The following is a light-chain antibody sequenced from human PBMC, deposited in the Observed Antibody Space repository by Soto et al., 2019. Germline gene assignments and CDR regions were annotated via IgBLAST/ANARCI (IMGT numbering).Light chain of an antibody. Sequence: DIQMTQSPSSLSASVGDRVTITCRASQSISSYLNWYQQKPGKAPKLLIYAASSLQSVVPSRFSGSGSGTDFTLTISSLQPEDVATYYCQQSYSTPTFGQGTKLEIK. CDR3: QQSYSTPT. CDR1: QSISSY. J-gene: IGKJ2*01. V-gene: IGKV1-39*01. CDR2: AAS.